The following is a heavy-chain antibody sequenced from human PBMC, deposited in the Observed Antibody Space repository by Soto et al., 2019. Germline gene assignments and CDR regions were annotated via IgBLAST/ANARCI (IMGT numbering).Heavy chain of an antibody. J-gene: IGHJ4*02. D-gene: IGHD3-22*01. Sequence: SETLSLTCTVSGGSISSYYWSWIRQPPGKGLEWIGYIYYSGSTNYNPSLKSRVTISVDTSKNQFSLKLSSVTAADTAVYYCARADNTGFIYYFNFWGQGTLVTVSS. CDR2: IYYSGST. V-gene: IGHV4-59*01. CDR1: GGSISSYY. CDR3: ARADNTGFIYYFNF.